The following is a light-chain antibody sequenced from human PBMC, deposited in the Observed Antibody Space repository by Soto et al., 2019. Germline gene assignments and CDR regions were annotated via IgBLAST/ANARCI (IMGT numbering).Light chain of an antibody. Sequence: EIVLTQSPGTLSLSPGERATLSCTSSQSVSNNYLAWYQQKPGQAPRPLIYGASTRATGIPDRFSGSGSGTDCTLTISGLEPEDVAVYYCQQYDKSPWTLGQGTKVDIK. CDR3: QQYDKSPWT. CDR1: QSVSNNY. J-gene: IGKJ1*01. CDR2: GAS. V-gene: IGKV3-20*01.